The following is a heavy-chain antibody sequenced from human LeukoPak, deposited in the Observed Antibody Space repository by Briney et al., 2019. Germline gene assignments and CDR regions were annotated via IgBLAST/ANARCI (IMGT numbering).Heavy chain of an antibody. V-gene: IGHV4-31*03. CDR1: GGSISSGDYY. Sequence: SQTLSLTCTVSGGSISSGDYYWSWIRQHPGKGLEWIGYIYYSGSTYYNPSLKSRVTISVDTSKNQFSLKLSSVTAADTAVYYCASSSRVAAAGPIDYWGQGTLVTVFS. CDR3: ASSSRVAAAGPIDY. CDR2: IYYSGST. D-gene: IGHD6-13*01. J-gene: IGHJ4*02.